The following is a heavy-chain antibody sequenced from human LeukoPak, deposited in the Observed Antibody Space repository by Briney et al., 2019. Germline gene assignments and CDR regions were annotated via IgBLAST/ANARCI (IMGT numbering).Heavy chain of an antibody. Sequence: GGSLRLSCAASGFTFSSYAMSWVRQAPGKGLEWVSAISGSGGSTYYADSVKGRFTISRDNSKNTLYLQMNSLRAEDTAVYYCANPIAEYSSSSFRNRPFGSDVLLPVDLFDYWGQGTLVTVSS. CDR1: GFTFSSYA. D-gene: IGHD6-6*01. V-gene: IGHV3-23*01. CDR2: ISGSGGST. J-gene: IGHJ4*02. CDR3: ANPIAEYSSSSFRNRPFGSDVLLPVDLFDY.